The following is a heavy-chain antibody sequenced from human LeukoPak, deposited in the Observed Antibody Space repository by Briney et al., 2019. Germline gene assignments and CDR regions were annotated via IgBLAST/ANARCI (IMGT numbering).Heavy chain of an antibody. CDR1: GFTFNSFW. CDR2: IKRDGSEK. D-gene: IGHD6-19*01. CDR3: ARLGPASSGWPESFDY. J-gene: IGHJ4*02. V-gene: IGHV3-7*03. Sequence: GALRLPCAASGFTFNSFWMYWVRQAPGTGLEGVANIKRDGSEKYYVDSVKGRFTISRDNAKNSLDLQMNSLRVEDTAVYYCARLGPASSGWPESFDYWGQGTLVTVSS.